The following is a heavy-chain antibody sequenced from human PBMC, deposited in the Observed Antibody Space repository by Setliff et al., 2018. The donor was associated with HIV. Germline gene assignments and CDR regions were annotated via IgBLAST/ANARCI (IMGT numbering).Heavy chain of an antibody. Sequence: GASVKVSCKASGYTFSSYDINWVRQATGQGLEWMGWMNPNSGNTGYAQKFQGRVTMTRITAISTAYMELSRLRADDTAVFYCATKVYCTNGVCLDAFDIWGQGTMVTVSS. CDR1: GYTFSSYD. CDR2: MNPNSGNT. D-gene: IGHD2-8*01. V-gene: IGHV1-8*02. J-gene: IGHJ3*02. CDR3: ATKVYCTNGVCLDAFDI.